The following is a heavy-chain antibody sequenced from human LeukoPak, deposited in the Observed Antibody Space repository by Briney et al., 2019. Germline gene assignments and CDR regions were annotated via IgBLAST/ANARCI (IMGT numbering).Heavy chain of an antibody. J-gene: IGHJ3*02. D-gene: IGHD3-10*01. CDR3: ASLYGSGSYLAFDI. CDR2: IYYSVNT. V-gene: IGHV4-59*01. Sequence: SETLSLTCTVSGGSISSYYWSWIRQPPGKGLEWFGYIYYSVNTNYNPSLKSRVTISVDTSKNQFSLRLSSVTAADTAVYYCASLYGSGSYLAFDIWGQGTMVTVSS. CDR1: GGSISSYY.